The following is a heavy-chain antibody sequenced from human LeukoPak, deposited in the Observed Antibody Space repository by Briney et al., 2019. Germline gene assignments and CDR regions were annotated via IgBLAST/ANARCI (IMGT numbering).Heavy chain of an antibody. Sequence: SETLSLTCTVSGGSISSGGYYWSWIRQHPGKGLEWIGYIYYSGSTYHNPSLKSRVTISVDTSKNQFSLKLSSVTAADTAVYYCARVGLSIREWDWFDPWGQGTLVTVSS. V-gene: IGHV4-31*03. J-gene: IGHJ5*02. CDR3: ARVGLSIREWDWFDP. D-gene: IGHD3/OR15-3a*01. CDR1: GGSISSGGYY. CDR2: IYYSGST.